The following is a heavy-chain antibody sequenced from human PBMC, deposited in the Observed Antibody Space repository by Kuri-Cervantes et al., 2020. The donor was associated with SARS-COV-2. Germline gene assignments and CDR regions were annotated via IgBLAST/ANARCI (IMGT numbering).Heavy chain of an antibody. CDR3: ARARRGDIVVVPAAIASQVHPGNWYFDL. V-gene: IGHV3-30*02. CDR1: GSIFSNYG. Sequence: GESLKISCAASGSIFSNYGMHWVRQAPGKGPEWVAFIRYDGDNKYYADSVEGRFTISRDNPKNTLYLQMNSLRPEDTAVYYCARARRGDIVVVPAAIASQVHPGNWYFDLWGRGTLVTVSS. J-gene: IGHJ2*01. CDR2: IRYDGDNK. D-gene: IGHD2-2*02.